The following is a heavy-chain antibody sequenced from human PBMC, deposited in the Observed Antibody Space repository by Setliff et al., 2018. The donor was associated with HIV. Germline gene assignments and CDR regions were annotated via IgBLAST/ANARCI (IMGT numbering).Heavy chain of an antibody. Sequence: GGSLRLSCAASGFTLSSSPMTWVRQAPGKGLEWVSFIYSDGRTFYADSVKGLFTISRDNSKNMMYLQMNGLRPEDTAVYYCAKGVKWLDPWGQGTLVTVSS. V-gene: IGHV3-53*01. D-gene: IGHD3-16*01. J-gene: IGHJ5*02. CDR2: IYSDGRT. CDR1: GFTLSSSP. CDR3: AKGVKWLDP.